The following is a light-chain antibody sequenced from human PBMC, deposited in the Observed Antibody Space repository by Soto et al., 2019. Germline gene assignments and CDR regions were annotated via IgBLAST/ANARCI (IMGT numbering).Light chain of an antibody. CDR1: SSDIGAYNY. CDR3: SSYGGYNNVI. Sequence: QSVLTQPASVSGSPGQSITISCTGTSSDIGAYNYVSWYQQHPDKAPKLIIYEVSKRPSGVPDRFSGSKSGNTASLTVSGLQAEDEADYYCSSYGGYNNVIFGGGTKLTVL. J-gene: IGLJ2*01. CDR2: EVS. V-gene: IGLV2-8*01.